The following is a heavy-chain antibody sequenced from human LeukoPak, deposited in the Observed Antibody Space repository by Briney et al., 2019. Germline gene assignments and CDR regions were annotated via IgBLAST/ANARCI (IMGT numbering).Heavy chain of an antibody. Sequence: PGGSLRLSCAASGFTFSSYWMSWVRQAPGKGLEWVANIKQDGSEKYYVDSVKGRFAISRDNAKNSLYLQMNSLRAEDTAVYYCARDSYSSSSDYWGQGTLVTVSS. D-gene: IGHD6-6*01. V-gene: IGHV3-7*01. CDR3: ARDSYSSSSDY. CDR2: IKQDGSEK. CDR1: GFTFSSYW. J-gene: IGHJ4*02.